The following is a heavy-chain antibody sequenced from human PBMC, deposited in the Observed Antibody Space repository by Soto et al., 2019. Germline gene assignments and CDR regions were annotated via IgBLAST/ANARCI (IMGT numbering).Heavy chain of an antibody. CDR1: GFTFSSYA. V-gene: IGHV3-30-3*01. J-gene: IGHJ4*02. CDR2: ISYDGSNK. D-gene: IGHD6-19*01. CDR3: ARVAAVDAVDY. Sequence: QVQLVESGGGVVQPGRSLRLSCAASGFTFSSYAMHWVRQAPGKGLEWVAVISYDGSNKYYADSVKGRFTISRDNSKNTLYLQMNSLRAEDTAVYYCARVAAVDAVDYWGQGTLVTVSS.